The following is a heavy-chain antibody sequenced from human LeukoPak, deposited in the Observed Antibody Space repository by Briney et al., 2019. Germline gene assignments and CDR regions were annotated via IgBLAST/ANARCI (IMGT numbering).Heavy chain of an antibody. CDR3: ARPRQYCSSTSCYDAFDI. V-gene: IGHV1-2*04. CDR2: INPNSGGT. J-gene: IGHJ3*02. CDR1: GYTFTGYY. Sequence: ASVKVSCKASGYTFTGYYMHWVRQAPGQGLEWMGWINPNSGGTNYAQKFQGWVTMTRDTSISTAYMELSRLRSDDTAVYYCARPRQYCSSTSCYDAFDIWGQGTMVTVSS. D-gene: IGHD2-2*01.